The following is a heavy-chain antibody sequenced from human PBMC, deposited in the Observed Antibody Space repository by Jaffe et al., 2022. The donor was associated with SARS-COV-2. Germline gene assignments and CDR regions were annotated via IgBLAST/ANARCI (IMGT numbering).Heavy chain of an antibody. V-gene: IGHV3-74*01. CDR1: GFIFTNYW. D-gene: IGHD2-8*02. J-gene: IGHJ3*02. CDR2: IDSGGSGT. Sequence: EVQLVESGGGLVQPGGSLRLSCAASGFIFTNYWMHWVRQAPGKGLLWVARIDSGGSGTSYADSVKGRFTISRDNAKNTVYLQMNSLRAEDTAVYYCATVFEIWGQGTMVTVSS. CDR3: ATVFEI.